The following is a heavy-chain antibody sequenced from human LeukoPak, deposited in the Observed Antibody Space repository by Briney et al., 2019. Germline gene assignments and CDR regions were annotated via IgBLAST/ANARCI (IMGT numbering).Heavy chain of an antibody. D-gene: IGHD2-2*01. V-gene: IGHV1-18*01. Sequence: ASVKVSCKASGYTFTSYAMHWVRQAPGQGLEWMGWISAYNGNTNYAQKLQGRVTMTTDTSTSTAYMELRSLRSDDTAVYYYASRGVPAVMEDAFDIWGQGTMVTVSS. J-gene: IGHJ3*02. CDR3: ASRGVPAVMEDAFDI. CDR2: ISAYNGNT. CDR1: GYTFTSYA.